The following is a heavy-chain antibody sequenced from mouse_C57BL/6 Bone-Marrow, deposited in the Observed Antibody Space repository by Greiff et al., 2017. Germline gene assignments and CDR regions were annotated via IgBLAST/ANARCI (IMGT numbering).Heavy chain of an antibody. CDR1: GFTFSDYG. CDR2: ISSGSSTI. J-gene: IGHJ4*01. CDR3: ARGENYGSSPLYAMDY. V-gene: IGHV5-17*01. Sequence: EVKLVESGGGLVKPGGSLKLSCAASGFTFSDYGMHWVRQAPEKGLAWVAYISSGSSTIYYADTVKGRFTISRDNAKNTLFLQMTSLRSEDTAMYYCARGENYGSSPLYAMDYWGQGTSVTVSS. D-gene: IGHD1-1*01.